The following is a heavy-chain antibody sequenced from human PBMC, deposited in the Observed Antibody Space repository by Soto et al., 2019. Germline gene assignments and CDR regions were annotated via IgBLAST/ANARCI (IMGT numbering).Heavy chain of an antibody. D-gene: IGHD4-17*01. Sequence: QVQLQQWGAGLLKPSETLSLTCAVYGGSFSGYYWSWIRQPQGKGLEWIGEINHSGSTNYNPSLKSRVIISVDTSKNQFSLKLSSVTAADTAVYYCARDSTVTTDYWGQGTLVTVSS. J-gene: IGHJ4*01. CDR3: ARDSTVTTDY. CDR2: INHSGST. CDR1: GGSFSGYY. V-gene: IGHV4-34*01.